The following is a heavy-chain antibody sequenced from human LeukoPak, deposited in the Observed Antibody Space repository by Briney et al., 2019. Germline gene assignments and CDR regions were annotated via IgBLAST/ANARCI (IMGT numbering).Heavy chain of an antibody. CDR2: ISSSSSYI. J-gene: IGHJ4*02. Sequence: KPGGSLRLSCAASGFTFSSYSMNWVRQAPGKGLEWVSSISSSSSYIYYADSVKGRFTISRDNAKNSLYLQMNSLRAEDTAVYYCASNHYGSGSYRFDYWGQGTLVTVSS. CDR3: ASNHYGSGSYRFDY. D-gene: IGHD3-10*01. V-gene: IGHV3-21*01. CDR1: GFTFSSYS.